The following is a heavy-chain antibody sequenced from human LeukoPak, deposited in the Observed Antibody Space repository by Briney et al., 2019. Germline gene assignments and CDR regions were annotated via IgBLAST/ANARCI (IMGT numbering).Heavy chain of an antibody. CDR2: ISSSGSTI. V-gene: IGHV3-11*01. D-gene: IGHD5-12*01. CDR3: ARLRIVATTQWGWFDP. CDR1: GFTFSDYC. Sequence: GGSLRLSCAASGFTFSDYCMSWIRQAPGKGLEWVSYISSSGSTIYYADSVKGRFTISRDNAKNSLYLQMNSLRAEDTAVYYCARLRIVATTQWGWFDPWGQGTLVTVSS. J-gene: IGHJ5*02.